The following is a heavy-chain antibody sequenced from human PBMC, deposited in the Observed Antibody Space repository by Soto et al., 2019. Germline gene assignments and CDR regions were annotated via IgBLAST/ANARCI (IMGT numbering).Heavy chain of an antibody. CDR3: ARTGVLRYFGPYGVDV. CDR1: GFTLNGYY. CDR2: ISSSGSYT. D-gene: IGHD3-9*01. V-gene: IGHV3-11*05. J-gene: IGHJ6*02. Sequence: QVQLVESGGGLVKPGGSLRLSCAASGFTLNGYYLSWIRQAPGKGLAWISYISSSGSYTNYADSGKGRFTISRDIAKNSLSLQMNRLRAEDTAVYYLARTGVLRYFGPYGVDVWGQGTRVTVSS.